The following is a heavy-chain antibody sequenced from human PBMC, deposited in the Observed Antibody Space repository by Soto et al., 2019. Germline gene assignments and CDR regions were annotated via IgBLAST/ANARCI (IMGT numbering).Heavy chain of an antibody. CDR3: VRGSLTLPDHFQS. CDR2: IIPLFAKA. Sequence: QVQLVQSGPEVKQPGSSVKVSCKASGGTFSTYAFHWVRQAPGQGLESMGEIIPLFAKANYAQKFQGRVTFSADRSTTTVFMEVNRLTSGDTAVYYCVRGSLTLPDHFQSWGQGTVVIVTS. CDR1: GGTFSTYA. V-gene: IGHV1-69*06. D-gene: IGHD3-10*01. J-gene: IGHJ1*01.